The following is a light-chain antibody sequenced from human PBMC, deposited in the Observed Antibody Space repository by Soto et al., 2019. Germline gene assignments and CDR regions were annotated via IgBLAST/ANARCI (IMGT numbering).Light chain of an antibody. Sequence: FMLTQPHSVSESPGETVTISCTRSSGIIAYNYVQWYQQRPGSAPTTVIYEDNQRPSGVPDRFSGSIDRSSNSASLTISGLKSEDEADYFCQSYDGGYLVFGGGTKLTVL. CDR2: EDN. J-gene: IGLJ2*01. V-gene: IGLV6-57*04. CDR3: QSYDGGYLV. CDR1: SGIIAYNY.